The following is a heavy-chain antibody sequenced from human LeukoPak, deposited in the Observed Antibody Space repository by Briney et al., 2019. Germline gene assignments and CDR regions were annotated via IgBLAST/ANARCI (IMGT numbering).Heavy chain of an antibody. V-gene: IGHV4-34*08. Sequence: SGGSLRLSCAASGFTFSSYAMSWIRQPPGKGLEWIGEINHSGSTNYNPSLKSRVTISVDTSKNQFSLKLSSVTAADTAVYYCAMTLLAAAGSIFDYWGQGTLVTVSS. D-gene: IGHD6-13*01. J-gene: IGHJ4*02. CDR1: GFTFSSYA. CDR3: AMTLLAAAGSIFDY. CDR2: INHSGST.